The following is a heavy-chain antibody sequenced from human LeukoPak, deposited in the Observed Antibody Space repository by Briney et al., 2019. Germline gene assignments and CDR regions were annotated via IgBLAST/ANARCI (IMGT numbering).Heavy chain of an antibody. Sequence: GGSLRLSCAASGFTFSSYWMTWVRQAPGMGLEWVAKIKQDGSEKYYVDSVKGRFTISRDNAKNSLYLQMNSLRAEDTALYYCARVSYYPHDAFDIWGQGTMVTVSS. D-gene: IGHD2-8*01. V-gene: IGHV3-7*01. CDR2: IKQDGSEK. CDR3: ARVSYYPHDAFDI. J-gene: IGHJ3*02. CDR1: GFTFSSYW.